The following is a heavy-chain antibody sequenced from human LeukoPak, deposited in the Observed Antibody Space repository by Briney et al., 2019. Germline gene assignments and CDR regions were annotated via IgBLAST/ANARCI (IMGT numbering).Heavy chain of an antibody. CDR2: ISYDGSNK. J-gene: IGHJ5*02. CDR1: GFTFSSYG. Sequence: LPGGSLRLSCAASGFTFSSYGMHWVRQAPGKGREWLAVISYDGSNKYYADAGKGRFTISRDNSKNTLYLQMNSLRAEDTAVYYCGKGPGYSVYDNLPHHWGQGTLVTVSS. D-gene: IGHD5/OR15-5a*01. CDR3: GKGPGYSVYDNLPHH. V-gene: IGHV3-30*18.